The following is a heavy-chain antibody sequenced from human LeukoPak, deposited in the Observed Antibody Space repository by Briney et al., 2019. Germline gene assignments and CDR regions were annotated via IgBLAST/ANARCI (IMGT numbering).Heavy chain of an antibody. CDR2: ISSSSSYI. CDR3: ARGRYYDFWSGKSGGYYFDY. Sequence: GGSLRLSCAAPGFTFSSYSMNWVRQAPGKGLEWVSSISSSSSYIYYADSVKGRFTISRDNAKNSLYLQMNSLRAEDTAVYYCARGRYYDFWSGKSGGYYFDYWGQGTLVTVSS. V-gene: IGHV3-21*01. D-gene: IGHD3-3*01. J-gene: IGHJ4*02. CDR1: GFTFSSYS.